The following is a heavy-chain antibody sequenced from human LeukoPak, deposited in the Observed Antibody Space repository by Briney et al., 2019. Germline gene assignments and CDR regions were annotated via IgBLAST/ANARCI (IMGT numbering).Heavy chain of an antibody. V-gene: IGHV3-48*03. J-gene: IGHJ6*03. CDR3: ARDMVEAGMDV. Sequence: GGSLRLSCAASGFTFSSYEMNWVRQAPGKGLEWVSYISSSGSTIYYADSVKGRFTISRDNAKNSLYLQMNSVRAEDTAVYYCARDMVEAGMDVWGKGTTVTVSS. CDR2: ISSSGSTI. D-gene: IGHD4/OR15-4a*01. CDR1: GFTFSSYE.